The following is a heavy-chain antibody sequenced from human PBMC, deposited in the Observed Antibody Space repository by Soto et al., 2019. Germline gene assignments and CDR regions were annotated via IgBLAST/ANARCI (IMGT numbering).Heavy chain of an antibody. CDR3: ARGYYDSSGYYFDY. V-gene: IGHV4-31*03. Sequence: KPPETLSLTCTVSGGSISSGGYYWGWIRQHPGKGLEWIGYIYYSGSTYYNPSLKSRVTISVDTSKNQFSLKLSSVTAADTAVYYCARGYYDSSGYYFDYWGQGTLVTVSS. J-gene: IGHJ4*02. D-gene: IGHD3-22*01. CDR2: IYYSGST. CDR1: GGSISSGGYY.